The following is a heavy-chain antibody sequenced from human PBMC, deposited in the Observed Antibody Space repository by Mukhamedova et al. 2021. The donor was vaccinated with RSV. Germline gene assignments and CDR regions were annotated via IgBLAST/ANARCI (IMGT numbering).Heavy chain of an antibody. CDR3: ATVIAGAVAYFDY. CDR2: FYYGGST. D-gene: IGHD6-19*01. V-gene: IGHV4-59*13. J-gene: IGHJ4*02. Sequence: GKGLEWFGDFYYGGSTYYNPSLRSRVTMSVDTSKNQFSLKLSSVTAADTAVYYCATVIAGAVAYFDYWGLGTLVTVSS.